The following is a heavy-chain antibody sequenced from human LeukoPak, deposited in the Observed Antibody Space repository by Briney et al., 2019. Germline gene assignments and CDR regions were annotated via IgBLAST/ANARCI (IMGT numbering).Heavy chain of an antibody. Sequence: SVKVSCKASGGTFSSYAISWVRQAPGQGLEWVGGIIPIFGTANYAQKFQGRVTITADESTSTAYMELSSLRSEDTAVYYCARDRGAMATAPLDYWGQGTLVTVSS. CDR3: ARDRGAMATAPLDY. CDR1: GGTFSSYA. V-gene: IGHV1-69*13. J-gene: IGHJ4*02. CDR2: IIPIFGTA. D-gene: IGHD5-24*01.